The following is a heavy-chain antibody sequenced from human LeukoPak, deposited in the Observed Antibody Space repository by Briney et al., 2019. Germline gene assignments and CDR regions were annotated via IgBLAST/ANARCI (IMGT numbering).Heavy chain of an antibody. CDR3: ARGPPRATIWSSCSAHSSGWYRACSNWFDP. J-gene: IGHJ5*02. CDR1: GGSLSGYY. V-gene: IGHV4-34*01. D-gene: IGHD6-19*01. CDR2: INHSGST. Sequence: SETLSLTCAVYGGSLSGYYWSWIRQPPGKGLEWIGEINHSGSTNYNPSLKSRVTISVDTSKNQFSLKLSSVTAADTAVYYCARGPPRATIWSSCSAHSSGWYRACSNWFDPWGQGTLVTVSS.